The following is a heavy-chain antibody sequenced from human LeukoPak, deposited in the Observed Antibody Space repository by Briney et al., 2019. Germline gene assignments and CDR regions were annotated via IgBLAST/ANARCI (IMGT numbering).Heavy chain of an antibody. V-gene: IGHV3-30*18. D-gene: IGHD1-26*01. CDR1: GFTFNTYG. CDR2: ISYDGSNK. J-gene: IGHJ4*02. CDR3: AKAFGWELTDSVDY. Sequence: GGSLRLSCAASGFTFNTYGMHWVRQAPGKGLEWVAVISYDGSNKYYADSVKGRFTISRENSKNTPYLQMNSLRAEDTAVYYCAKAFGWELTDSVDYWGQGTLVTVSS.